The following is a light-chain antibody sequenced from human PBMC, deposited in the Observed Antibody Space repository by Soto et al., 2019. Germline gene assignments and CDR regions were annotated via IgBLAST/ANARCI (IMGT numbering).Light chain of an antibody. Sequence: EIVLTQSPGTLSLSPGDRATLSCRSSRSIRSSLAWYQHRPGQAPRLLIYEASTRATGIPARFSGSGSGTDFTLNIFSLQTEDSAVYYCQQRGECPPGATFGQGTRLQIK. J-gene: IGKJ5*01. CDR1: RSIRSS. V-gene: IGKV3-11*01. CDR2: EAS. CDR3: QQRGECPPGAT.